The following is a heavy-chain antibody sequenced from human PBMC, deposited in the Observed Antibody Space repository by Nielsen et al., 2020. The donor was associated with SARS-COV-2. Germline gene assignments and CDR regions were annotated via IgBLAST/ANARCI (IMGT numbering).Heavy chain of an antibody. CDR1: GFTFDDYA. CDR2: ISWNSGSI. CDR3: ARDTFYYDISGCDY. J-gene: IGHJ4*02. D-gene: IGHD3-22*01. Sequence: SLKISCAASGFTFDDYAMHWVRQAPGKGLEWVSGISWNSGSIGYADSVKGRFTISRDNAKNSLYLQMNSLRAEDTAVYYCARDTFYYDISGCDYWGQGTLVTVSS. V-gene: IGHV3-9*01.